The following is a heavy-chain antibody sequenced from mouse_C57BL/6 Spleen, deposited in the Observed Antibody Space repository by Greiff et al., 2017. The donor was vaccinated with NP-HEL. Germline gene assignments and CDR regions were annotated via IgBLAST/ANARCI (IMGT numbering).Heavy chain of an antibody. V-gene: IGHV1-82*01. CDR2: IYPGDGDT. CDR3: ARGTTVVAPFAY. J-gene: IGHJ3*01. CDR1: GYAFSSSW. Sequence: VQLQESGPELVKPGASVKISCKASGYAFSSSWMNWVKQRPGKGLEWIGRIYPGDGDTNYNGKFKGKATLTADKSSSTAYMQLSSLTSEDSAVYFCARGTTVVAPFAYWGKGTLVTVSA. D-gene: IGHD1-1*01.